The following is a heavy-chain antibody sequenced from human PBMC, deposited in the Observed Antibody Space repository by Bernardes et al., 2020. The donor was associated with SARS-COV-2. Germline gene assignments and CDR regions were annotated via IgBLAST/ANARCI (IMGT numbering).Heavy chain of an antibody. J-gene: IGHJ4*02. CDR3: TTGYRGYYHDGH. D-gene: IGHD5-12*01. V-gene: IGHV3-15*01. CDR2: IKNKIDDETR. Sequence: GGSLRLSCAASGFSFTNAWMNWVRQAPGKGLEWVGRIKNKIDDETRDYAAPVKGRFTISRDDSKNTLYLQMDILTTEDTAIYYCTTGYRGYYHDGHWGQGTHVTVSS. CDR1: GFSFTNAW.